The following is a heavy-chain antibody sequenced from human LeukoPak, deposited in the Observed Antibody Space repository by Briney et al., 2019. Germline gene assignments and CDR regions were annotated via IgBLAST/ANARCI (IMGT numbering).Heavy chain of an antibody. D-gene: IGHD6-13*01. V-gene: IGHV1-18*01. CDR3: ARDAGSIAAAGSLSDY. CDR1: GYTFTSYG. J-gene: IGHJ4*02. Sequence: GASVKVSCKPSGYTFTSYGISWVRQAPGQGLEWMGCISAYNGNTNYAQKLQGRVTMTTDTSTSTAYMELRSLRSDDTAVYYCARDAGSIAAAGSLSDYWGQGTLVTVSS. CDR2: ISAYNGNT.